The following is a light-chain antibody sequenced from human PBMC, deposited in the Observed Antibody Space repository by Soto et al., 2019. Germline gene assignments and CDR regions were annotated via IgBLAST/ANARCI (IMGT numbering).Light chain of an antibody. V-gene: IGKV1-39*01. J-gene: IGKJ1*01. CDR3: QQSYIIPWT. Sequence: DIQMTQSPSSLSASVGDRVTVTCRASQSISNYLNWYQQKPGKAPKVLIYDASSLQSGVPSRFSGSGSGTDFTLTISRLQPEDFATYYSQQSYIIPWTFGQGTRVEIK. CDR2: DAS. CDR1: QSISNY.